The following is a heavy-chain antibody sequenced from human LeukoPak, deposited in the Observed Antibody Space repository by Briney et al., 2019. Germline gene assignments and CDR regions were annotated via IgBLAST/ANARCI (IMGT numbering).Heavy chain of an antibody. CDR1: GYSFTSYW. V-gene: IGHV5-51*01. J-gene: IGHJ4*02. Sequence: GEPLKISCKGSGYSFTSYWIGWVRQMPGKGLEWMGIIYPGGSDTRYSPSFQGQVTISADKSISTAYLQWSSLKASDTAMYYCALAHSFGIAARQPYYFDYWGQGTLVTVSS. CDR3: ALAHSFGIAARQPYYFDY. CDR2: IYPGGSDT. D-gene: IGHD6-6*01.